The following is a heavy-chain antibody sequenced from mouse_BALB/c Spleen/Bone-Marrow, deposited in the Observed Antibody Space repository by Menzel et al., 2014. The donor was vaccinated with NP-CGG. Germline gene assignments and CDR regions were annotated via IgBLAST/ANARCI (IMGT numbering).Heavy chain of an antibody. CDR1: GFTFTDYY. J-gene: IGHJ1*01. V-gene: IGHV7-3*02. CDR3: ARDVGRLFFDV. Sequence: EVKLVESGGGLVQPGGSLRLSCAPSGFTFTDYYMNWVRQPPGMALEWLGFIRNKANGYTTDYSTSVKGRFIISRDNSQNILYLQMNTLRTEDSATYYCARDVGRLFFDVWGAGTTVTVSS. CDR2: IRNKANGYTT. D-gene: IGHD3-3*01.